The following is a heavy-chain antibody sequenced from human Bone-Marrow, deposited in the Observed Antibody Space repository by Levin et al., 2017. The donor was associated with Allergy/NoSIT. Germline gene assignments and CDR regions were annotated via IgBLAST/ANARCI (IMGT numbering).Heavy chain of an antibody. D-gene: IGHD3-16*01. CDR2: ISFDGSYT. CDR3: AKDRLYSRFELIDS. CDR1: GFSFSNFG. J-gene: IGHJ4*02. Sequence: QSGGSLRLSCAASGFSFSNFGMHWVRQAPGKGLELVAFISFDGSYTFYGDSVKGRCTISRDNSASTLYMLIDTLKIEDTAVYYCAKDRLYSRFELIDSWGQGTLVIVSS. V-gene: IGHV3-30*02.